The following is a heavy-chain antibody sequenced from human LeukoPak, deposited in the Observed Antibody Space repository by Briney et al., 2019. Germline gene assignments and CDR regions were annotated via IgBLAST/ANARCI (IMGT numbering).Heavy chain of an antibody. Sequence: GGSLRLSCAASGFTFSSYGMHWVRQAPGKGPEWVSYISSSSSTIYYADSVKGRFTISRDNAKNSLYLQMNSLRAEDAAVYFCTVGGGIKTPIDYWGQGTLVTISS. J-gene: IGHJ4*02. D-gene: IGHD1-26*01. V-gene: IGHV3-48*04. CDR2: ISSSSSTI. CDR3: TVGGGIKTPIDY. CDR1: GFTFSSYG.